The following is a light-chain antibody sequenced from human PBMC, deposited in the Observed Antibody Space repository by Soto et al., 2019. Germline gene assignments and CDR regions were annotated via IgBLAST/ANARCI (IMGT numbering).Light chain of an antibody. V-gene: IGKV1-5*03. Sequence: DIQMTQSPSTLSASVGDSVSINCRASQSISAWLAWYQQKPGKAPRLLIYKASTLEIGVPSRFSGSGSGTEFTLTISSLQPDDVAIYYCRQYNDYSWTFGQGTKVDIK. J-gene: IGKJ1*01. CDR1: QSISAW. CDR3: RQYNDYSWT. CDR2: KAS.